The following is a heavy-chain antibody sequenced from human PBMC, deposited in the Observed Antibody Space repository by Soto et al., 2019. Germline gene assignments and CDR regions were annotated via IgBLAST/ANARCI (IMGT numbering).Heavy chain of an antibody. CDR1: GGVFSNYA. Sequence: QVQLVQSGAEVKEPGSSVKVSCKVSGGVFSNYALTWVRQSPGLGLEWVGGIVPVFGTPNYAPKCQDRVTVTADESTRTGYMELSSLSSADTAMYSCARGSHYLSTGYYFDNWGQGTLVTVSS. D-gene: IGHD3-22*01. V-gene: IGHV1-69*01. J-gene: IGHJ5*02. CDR2: IVPVFGTP. CDR3: ARGSHYLSTGYYFDN.